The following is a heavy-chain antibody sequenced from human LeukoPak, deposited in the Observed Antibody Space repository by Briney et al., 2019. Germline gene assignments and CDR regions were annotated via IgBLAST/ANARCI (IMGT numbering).Heavy chain of an antibody. D-gene: IGHD4-17*01. CDR3: ASPTVTMSGSYYYYYGMDV. CDR2: IYYSGST. J-gene: IGHJ6*02. V-gene: IGHV4-39*01. Sequence: PSETLSLTCTVSGGSISSSSYYWGWIRQPPGKGLEWIGSIYYSGSTYYNPSLKSRVTISVDTSKNQFSLKLSSVTAADTAVYYCASPTVTMSGSYYYYYGMDVWGQGTTVTVSS. CDR1: GGSISSSSYY.